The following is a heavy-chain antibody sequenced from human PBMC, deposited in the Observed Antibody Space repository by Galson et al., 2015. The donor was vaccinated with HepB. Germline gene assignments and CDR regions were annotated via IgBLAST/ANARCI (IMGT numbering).Heavy chain of an antibody. V-gene: IGHV3-20*04. CDR3: ARNEGDVPRWYYLDS. CDR1: GFNFDVFG. CDR2: INWNGGLT. D-gene: IGHD6-13*01. J-gene: IGHJ4*01. Sequence: SLRLSCAASGFNFDVFGMSWVRQRPGKGLESVSDINWNGGLTRYGDSVQGRVTISRDNAKNTLYVQMNSLRAEDTAFYFCARNEGDVPRWYYLDSWGRGTLVTVSS.